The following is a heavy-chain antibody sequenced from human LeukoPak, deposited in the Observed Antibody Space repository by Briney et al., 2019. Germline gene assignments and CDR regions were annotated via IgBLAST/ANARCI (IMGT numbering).Heavy chain of an antibody. V-gene: IGHV4-59*01. J-gene: IGHJ5*02. CDR3: ARVGCTNTSCYKGGFDP. D-gene: IGHD2-2*02. CDR2: IYYSGST. CDR1: DDSIYDYY. Sequence: PSETLSLTCTISDDSIYDYYWSWLRQPPGQGLEWIGYIYYSGSTNYNPSLKSRVTISVDTSKNQFSLKLNSVTAADTAVYYCARVGCTNTSCYKGGFDPWGQGTLVTVSS.